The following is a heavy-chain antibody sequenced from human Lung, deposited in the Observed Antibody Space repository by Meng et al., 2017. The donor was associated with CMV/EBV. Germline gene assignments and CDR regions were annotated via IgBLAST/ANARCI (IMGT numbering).Heavy chain of an antibody. CDR3: TTDRPRSGGKTHDY. J-gene: IGHJ4*02. V-gene: IGHV3-15*01. D-gene: IGHD4-23*01. Sequence: EVQLVESXXXXGXXGGSLRFSCTGAGSGFIFSNLWINWVRQAPGKGLEWVGRIKSKFDGETTDYAAPVKGRFTISRDDSRNTLYLYMNSLKTEDTAVYYCTTDRPRSGGKTHDYWGQGTLGTVSS. CDR1: GFIFSNLW. CDR2: IKSKFDGETT.